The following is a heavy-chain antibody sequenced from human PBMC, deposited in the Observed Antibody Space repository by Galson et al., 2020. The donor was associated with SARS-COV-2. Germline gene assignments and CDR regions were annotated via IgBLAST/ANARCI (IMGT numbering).Heavy chain of an antibody. CDR2: ITWNSGTL. CDR1: GFTFDDYA. CDR3: AKVRRGSDWLLSGFDY. J-gene: IGHJ4*02. D-gene: IGHD3-9*01. V-gene: IGHV3-9*01. Sequence: GGSLRLSCSASGFTFDDYAIHWVRQRPGKGLEWVSGITWNSGTLDYADSVKGRFTISRDNAKHSLYLQMNSLRPDDTAFYYCAKVRRGSDWLLSGFDYWGQGALVTVSS.